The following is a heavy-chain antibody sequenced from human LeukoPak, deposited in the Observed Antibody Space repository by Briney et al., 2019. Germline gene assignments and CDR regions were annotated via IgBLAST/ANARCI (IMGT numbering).Heavy chain of an antibody. CDR2: MNPNSGNT. V-gene: IGHV1-8*03. J-gene: IGHJ4*02. D-gene: IGHD6-13*01. CDR3: ARRKRSSSWWKEMYYFDY. Sequence: ASVKVSCKASGYTFTSYDINWVRQATGQGLEWMGWMNPNSGNTGYAQKFQGRVTITRNTSISTAYMELSSLRSEDTAVYYCARRKRSSSWWKEMYYFDYWGQGTLVTVSS. CDR1: GYTFTSYD.